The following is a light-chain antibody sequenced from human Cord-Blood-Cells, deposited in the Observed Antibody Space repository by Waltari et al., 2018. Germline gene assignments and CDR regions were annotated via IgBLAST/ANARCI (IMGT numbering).Light chain of an antibody. J-gene: IGKJ4*01. CDR2: DSS. CDR1: QDISNY. V-gene: IGKV1-33*01. CDR3: QQYDNLPLT. Sequence: DIQMNQSPSSLSASVGDRVTITCQASQDISNYLNWDQQKPGKAPKLLIYDSSNLETGVPSRFSGSGSGTDFTCTISSLQPEDIATYYCQQYDNLPLTFGGGTKVEIK.